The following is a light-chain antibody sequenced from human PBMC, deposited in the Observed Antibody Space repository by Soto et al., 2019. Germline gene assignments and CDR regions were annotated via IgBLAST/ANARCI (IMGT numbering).Light chain of an antibody. CDR1: SSDVGGYNY. J-gene: IGLJ2*01. CDR3: SSYTSRRPGV. V-gene: IGLV2-14*01. CDR2: EVS. Sequence: QSALTQPASVSGSPGQSITISCTGTSSDVGGYNYVSWYQQHPGKAPKLMIYEVSNRPSGVSNRFSGSKSGNTASLTISGLQAEDGADFYCSSYTSRRPGVFGGGTKVTV.